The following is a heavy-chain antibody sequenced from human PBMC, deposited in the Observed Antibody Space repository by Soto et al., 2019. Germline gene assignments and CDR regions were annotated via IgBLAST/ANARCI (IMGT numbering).Heavy chain of an antibody. V-gene: IGHV3-21*01. CDR2: ISSSSSYI. CDR3: ARDPIGDFWSGYQPPGYYYGMDV. CDR1: GFTFSSYS. J-gene: IGHJ6*02. D-gene: IGHD3-3*01. Sequence: VGSLRLSCAASGFTFSSYSMNWVRQAPGKGLEWVSSISSSSSYIYYADSVKGRFTISRDNAKNSLYLQMNSLRAEDTAVYYCARDPIGDFWSGYQPPGYYYGMDVWGQGTTVTVSS.